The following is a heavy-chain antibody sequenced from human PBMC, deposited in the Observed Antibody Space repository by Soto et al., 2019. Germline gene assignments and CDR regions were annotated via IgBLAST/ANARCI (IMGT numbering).Heavy chain of an antibody. CDR1: GFTFSSYA. V-gene: IGHV3-23*01. CDR2: ISGSGGST. CDR3: ANRNKLQQLGPGGMDV. D-gene: IGHD6-13*01. J-gene: IGHJ6*02. Sequence: GGSLRLSCAASGFTFSSYAMSWVRQAPGKGLEWVSAISGSGGSTYYADSVKGRFTISRDNSKNTLYLQMNSLRAEDTAVYYCANRNKLQQLGPGGMDVWGQGTTVTVSS.